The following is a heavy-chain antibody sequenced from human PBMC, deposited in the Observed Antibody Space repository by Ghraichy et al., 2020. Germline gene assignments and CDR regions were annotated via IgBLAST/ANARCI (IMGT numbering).Heavy chain of an antibody. D-gene: IGHD2-15*01. CDR1: GFTFSNSW. Sequence: GGSLRLSCEASGFTFSNSWMDWVRQAPGKGLELVASMNPDGSEIYYVDSVRGRFTTSRDNAKNSLYLQMNSLRAEDTAIYYCARDGGWSAFDYWSRGTLVTVSS. CDR2: MNPDGSEI. J-gene: IGHJ4*02. V-gene: IGHV3-7*03. CDR3: ARDGGWSAFDY.